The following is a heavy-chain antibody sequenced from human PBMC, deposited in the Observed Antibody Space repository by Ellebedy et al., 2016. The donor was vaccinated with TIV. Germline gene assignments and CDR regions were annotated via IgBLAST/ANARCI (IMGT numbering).Heavy chain of an antibody. CDR2: IHKDGSGA. CDR1: GFTLSSYW. CDR3: VRDSERYSFDY. D-gene: IGHD1-26*01. J-gene: IGHJ4*02. Sequence: GESLKISCAASGFTLSSYWMHWVRQAPGKGLVWVSRIHKDGSGANYADSVKGRFTISRDNARNALYLQMDSLRAEDTAVYYCVRDSERYSFDYWGQGTVVTVSS. V-gene: IGHV3-74*01.